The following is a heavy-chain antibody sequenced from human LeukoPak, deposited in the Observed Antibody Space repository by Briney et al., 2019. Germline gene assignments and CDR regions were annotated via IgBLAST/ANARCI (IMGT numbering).Heavy chain of an antibody. V-gene: IGHV3-53*01. CDR1: GFTVSSNY. J-gene: IGHJ4*02. CDR2: IYSGGST. CDR3: ARENDYGDYGY. Sequence: GGSLRLSCAASGFTVSSNYMSWARQAPGKGLEWVSVIYSGGSTYYANSVKGRFTISRDNSKNTLYLQMNSLRAEDTAVYYCARENDYGDYGYWGQGTLVTVSS. D-gene: IGHD4-17*01.